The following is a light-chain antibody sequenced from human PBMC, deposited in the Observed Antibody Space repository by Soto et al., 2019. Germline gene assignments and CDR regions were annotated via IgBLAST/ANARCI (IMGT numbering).Light chain of an antibody. V-gene: IGLV2-23*01. CDR2: EGN. J-gene: IGLJ1*01. CDR3: CSYADVTTYV. CDR1: SNDVGSYDL. Sequence: QSALTQPASVSGSPGQSITISCTGTSNDVGSYDLVSWYQQHPGKAPKLIIFEGNKRPSWVSNRFSGSKSGNTASLTIAGLQHEDEADYYCCSYADVTTYVFGNGTKVTVL.